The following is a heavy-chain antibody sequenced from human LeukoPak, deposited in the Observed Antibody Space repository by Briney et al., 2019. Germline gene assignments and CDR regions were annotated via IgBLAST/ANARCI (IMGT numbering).Heavy chain of an antibody. J-gene: IGHJ2*01. CDR2: IYYSGST. V-gene: IGHV4-39*01. D-gene: IGHD3-22*01. CDR1: GGSISSSSYY. Sequence: SETLSLTCTVSGGSISSSSYYWGWIRQPPGKGLEWIGSIYYSGSTYYNPSLKSRVTISVDTSKNQFSLKLTSVTAADTAVYYCARGVTMIVVVIHDWYFDLWGRGTLVTVSS. CDR3: ARGVTMIVVVIHDWYFDL.